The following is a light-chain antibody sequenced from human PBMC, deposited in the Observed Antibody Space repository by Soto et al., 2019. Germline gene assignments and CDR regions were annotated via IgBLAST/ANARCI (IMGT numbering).Light chain of an antibody. CDR2: GAS. Sequence: EIVLTQSPGTLSLSPGERATLSCRASQSVSSNYLAWYQQKPGQAPRLLIYGASSRATGIPDRFSGSGSGTDFTLTISRLEPEDFAMYYCQQYGSSPLTFGGGTKVEIK. CDR1: QSVSSNY. CDR3: QQYGSSPLT. J-gene: IGKJ4*01. V-gene: IGKV3-20*01.